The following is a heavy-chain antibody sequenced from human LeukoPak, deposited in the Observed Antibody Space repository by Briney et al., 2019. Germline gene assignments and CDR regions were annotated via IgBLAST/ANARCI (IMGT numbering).Heavy chain of an antibody. CDR2: IYYSGST. J-gene: IGHJ5*02. Sequence: PSETLSLTCTVSGGSISSYYWSWIRQPPGKGLEWIGYIYYSGSTNYNPSLKSRVTISVDTSKNQFSLKLSSVTAADTAVYYCAGVEWELRHWFDPWGQGTLVTVSS. CDR3: AGVEWELRHWFDP. D-gene: IGHD1-26*01. CDR1: GGSISSYY. V-gene: IGHV4-59*01.